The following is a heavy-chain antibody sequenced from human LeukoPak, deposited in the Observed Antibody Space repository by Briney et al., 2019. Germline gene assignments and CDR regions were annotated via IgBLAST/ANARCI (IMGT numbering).Heavy chain of an antibody. V-gene: IGHV3-21*01. CDR2: ISSSSSYI. CDR3: ARALRKRSITMIVVRGDKWFDP. J-gene: IGHJ5*02. CDR1: GFTFSSYS. D-gene: IGHD3-22*01. Sequence: GGSLRLSCSASGFTFSSYSMNWVRQAPGKGLEWFSFISSSSSYIYYADSVKGRFTISRDNAKNSLNLQMNSLKAEDTAVYYCARALRKRSITMIVVRGDKWFDPWGQGTLVTVSS.